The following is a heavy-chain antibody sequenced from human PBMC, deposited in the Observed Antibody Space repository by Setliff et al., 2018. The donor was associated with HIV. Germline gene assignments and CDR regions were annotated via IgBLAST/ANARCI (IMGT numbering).Heavy chain of an antibody. J-gene: IGHJ5*02. CDR2: IIPIFGTA. CDR1: GGTFSSYA. D-gene: IGHD3-10*01. Sequence: SVKVSCKASGGTFSSYAISWVRQAPGQGLEWMGGIIPIFGTANYAQKFQGRVTITADESTSTAYMELSSLRSEDTAVYYCASSGSGSYINWFGPWGQGPLVTASS. V-gene: IGHV1-69*13. CDR3: ASSGSGSYINWFGP.